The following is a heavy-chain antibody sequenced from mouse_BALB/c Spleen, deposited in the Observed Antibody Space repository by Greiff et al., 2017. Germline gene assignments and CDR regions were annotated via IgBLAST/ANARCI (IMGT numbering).Heavy chain of an antibody. CDR1: GYTFSSYW. Sequence: VKLVESGAELMKPGASVKISCKATGYTFSSYWIEWVKQRPGHGLEWIGEILPGSGSTNYNEKFKGKATFTADTSSNTAYMQLSSLTSEDSAVYYCARWGLLRRGDYWGQGTTLTVSS. V-gene: IGHV1-9*01. CDR2: ILPGSGST. J-gene: IGHJ2*01. D-gene: IGHD2-12*01. CDR3: ARWGLLRRGDY.